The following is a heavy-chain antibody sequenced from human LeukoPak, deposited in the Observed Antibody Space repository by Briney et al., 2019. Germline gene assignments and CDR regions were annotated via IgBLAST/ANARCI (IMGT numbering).Heavy chain of an antibody. V-gene: IGHV1-69*04. CDR3: ARGGGHGSGSYYGAYYYYGMDV. CDR2: IIPILGIA. Sequence: SVKVSCKASGGTFSSYAISWVRQAPGQGLEWMGRIIPILGIANYAQKFQGRVTITADKSTSTAYMELSSLRSEDTAVYYCARGGGHGSGSYYGAYYYYGMDVWGQGTTVTVSS. D-gene: IGHD3-10*01. J-gene: IGHJ6*02. CDR1: GGTFSSYA.